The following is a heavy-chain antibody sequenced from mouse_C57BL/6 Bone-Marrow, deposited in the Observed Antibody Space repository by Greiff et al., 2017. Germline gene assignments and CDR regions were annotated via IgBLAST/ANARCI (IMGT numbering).Heavy chain of an antibody. Sequence: VQLQQSGAELVQPGASVKLSCTASGFNIKDYYMHWVKQRTEQGLEWIGRIDPEDGETKSAPKFQGKATITAATSSNPAYLQLSSLTSEDTAVYYCARRGITTAPYAMDYWGQGTSVTVAS. V-gene: IGHV14-2*01. J-gene: IGHJ4*01. CDR1: GFNIKDYY. CDR2: IDPEDGET. D-gene: IGHD1-1*01. CDR3: ARRGITTAPYAMDY.